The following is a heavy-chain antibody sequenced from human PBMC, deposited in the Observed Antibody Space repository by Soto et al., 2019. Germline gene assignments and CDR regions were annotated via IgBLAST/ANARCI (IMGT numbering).Heavy chain of an antibody. V-gene: IGHV3-23*01. CDR2: ISSGGSGT. J-gene: IGHJ5*02. CDR3: AKMCSGWPFDP. D-gene: IGHD6-19*01. Sequence: EVQLLESGGGLVQPGGSLRLSCAASGFTFSSYAMSWVRQAPGKGLEWVSAISSGGSGTYYADPVKGRFTISRDHSRNTVYVQLNSLTVEDTAVYYCAKMCSGWPFDPWRQGSLVTVSS. CDR1: GFTFSSYA.